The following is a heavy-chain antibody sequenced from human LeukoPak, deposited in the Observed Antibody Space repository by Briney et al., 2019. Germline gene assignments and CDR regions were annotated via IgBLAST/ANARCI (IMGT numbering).Heavy chain of an antibody. V-gene: IGHV3-21*01. J-gene: IGHJ4*02. Sequence: GGSLRLSCAASGFTFSSYSMNWVRQTPGKGLEWVSSITGSSSYIYYADSVKGRFTIPRDNANNSLYLQMNSLRAEDTAVYYCARGRWYLDYWGQGTLVTVSS. CDR2: ITGSSSYI. D-gene: IGHD6-13*01. CDR3: ARGRWYLDY. CDR1: GFTFSSYS.